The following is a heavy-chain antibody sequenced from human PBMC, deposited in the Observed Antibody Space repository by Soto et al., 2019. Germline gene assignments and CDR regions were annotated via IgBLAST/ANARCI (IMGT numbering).Heavy chain of an antibody. CDR1: GYTFTGYY. CDR3: ARDRVSYDSSGYWYYDVAFDI. CDR2: INPNSGGT. Sequence: ASVKVSCKASGYTFTGYYMHWVRQAPGQGLEWMGWINPNSGGTNYAQKFQGWVTMTRDTSISTAYMELSRLRSDDTAVYYCARDRVSYDSSGYWYYDVAFDIWGQGTTVTVSS. V-gene: IGHV1-2*04. J-gene: IGHJ3*02. D-gene: IGHD3-22*01.